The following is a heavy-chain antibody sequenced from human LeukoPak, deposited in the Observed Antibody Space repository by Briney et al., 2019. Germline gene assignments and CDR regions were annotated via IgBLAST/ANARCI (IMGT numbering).Heavy chain of an antibody. Sequence: SETLSLTCAVYGGSFSGYYWSWIRQPPGKGLEWIGYIYYSGSTNYNPSLKSRVTISVDTSKNQFSLKLSSVTAADTAVYYCARGREQWPNYYYGMDVWVQGTTVTVSS. D-gene: IGHD6-19*01. CDR3: ARGREQWPNYYYGMDV. CDR1: GGSFSGYY. J-gene: IGHJ6*02. V-gene: IGHV4-59*01. CDR2: IYYSGST.